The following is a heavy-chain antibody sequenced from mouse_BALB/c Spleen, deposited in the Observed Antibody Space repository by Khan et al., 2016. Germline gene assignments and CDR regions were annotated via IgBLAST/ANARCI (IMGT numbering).Heavy chain of an antibody. CDR1: GFTFSSFG. CDR3: ARLTPYAMDY. V-gene: IGHV5-17*02. D-gene: IGHD4-1*01. CDR2: ISSGSITI. Sequence: EVELVESGGGLVQPGGSRKVSCAASGFTFSSFGMHWVRQAPVKGLEWVAYISSGSITIYYADTVKGRFTISRDNPKNTLFLPMTGLRSEDTAMYYCARLTPYAMDYWGQGTSVTVSS. J-gene: IGHJ4*01.